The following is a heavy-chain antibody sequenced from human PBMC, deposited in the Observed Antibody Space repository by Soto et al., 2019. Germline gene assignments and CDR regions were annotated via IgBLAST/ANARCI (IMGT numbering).Heavy chain of an antibody. D-gene: IGHD6-25*01. V-gene: IGHV1-69*08. CDR1: GGTFSSYT. CDR2: IIPILGIA. Sequence: QVQLVQSGAEVKKPGSSVKVSCKASGGTFSSYTISWVRQAPGQGLEWMGRIIPILGIANYAQKFQGRVTIIXEKATSTAYMALSRRRSEDTAVYYCARDRERHFDYWGQGTLVTVSS. CDR3: ARDRERHFDY. J-gene: IGHJ4*02.